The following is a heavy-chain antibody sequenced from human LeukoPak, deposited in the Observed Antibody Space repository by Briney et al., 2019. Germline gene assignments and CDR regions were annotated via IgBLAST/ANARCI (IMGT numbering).Heavy chain of an antibody. Sequence: PGGSLRLSCAASGFNFDAYGMNWVRQAPGKGREWVSYISSSSSTIYYADSVKGRFTISRDNAKNSLYLQMNSLRAEDTAVYYCARDMGVSTTDYWGQGTLVTVSS. V-gene: IGHV3-48*01. CDR2: ISSSSSTI. J-gene: IGHJ4*02. CDR3: ARDMGVSTTDY. CDR1: GFNFDAYG. D-gene: IGHD3-16*01.